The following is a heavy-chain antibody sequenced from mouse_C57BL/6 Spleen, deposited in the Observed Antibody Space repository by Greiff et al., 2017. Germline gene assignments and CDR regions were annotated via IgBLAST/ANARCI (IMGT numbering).Heavy chain of an antibody. Sequence: QVQLQQPGAELVKPGASVKLSCKASGYNFTSYWMHWVKQRPGQGLAWIGMIHPNSGSTNYTEKFKSKATLTVDKSSSPASMQLSSLTSEDSAVYYCAREGGSSGFPFAYWGQGTLLTVSA. CDR3: AREGGSSGFPFAY. V-gene: IGHV1-64*01. CDR2: IHPNSGST. D-gene: IGHD3-2*02. CDR1: GYNFTSYW. J-gene: IGHJ3*01.